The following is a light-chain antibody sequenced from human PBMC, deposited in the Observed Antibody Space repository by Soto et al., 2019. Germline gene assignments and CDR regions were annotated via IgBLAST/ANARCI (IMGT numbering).Light chain of an antibody. J-gene: IGKJ2*01. CDR1: QSVSSSY. V-gene: IGKV3-20*01. CDR2: GAS. CDR3: QQYGSSPPKYT. Sequence: EIVLTQSPGTLSLSPGERATLSCRASQSVSSSYLAWYQQKPGQAPRLLIYGASSRATGIPDRFSGSGSVTDFTLTSSRLEPEDFAVYYCQQYGSSPPKYTFGQGTKLEIK.